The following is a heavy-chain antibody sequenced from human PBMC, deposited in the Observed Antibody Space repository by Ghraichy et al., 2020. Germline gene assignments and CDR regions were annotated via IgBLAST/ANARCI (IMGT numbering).Heavy chain of an antibody. J-gene: IGHJ5*02. Sequence: GGSLRLSCAASGFTVSTYWMHWVRQAPGKGLVWVSRINGDGSRTNYADSVKGRFTISRDNAKNTLYLQMNSLRAEDTAIYYCARDPDSSGWSWFDPWGQGALVTVSS. D-gene: IGHD6-19*01. CDR3: ARDPDSSGWSWFDP. V-gene: IGHV3-74*01. CDR1: GFTVSTYW. CDR2: INGDGSRT.